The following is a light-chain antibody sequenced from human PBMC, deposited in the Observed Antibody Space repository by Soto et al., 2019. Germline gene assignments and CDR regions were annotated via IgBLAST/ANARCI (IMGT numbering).Light chain of an antibody. CDR3: CSYAGGSTYV. CDR1: SSDVGSYSL. CDR2: EGS. Sequence: QSVLTQPASVSGSPGQSITMSCTGSSSDVGSYSLVSWYQHHPGKAPELMIYEGSKRPSGVSNRFSGSKSGNTASLTISGLQAEDEADYYCCSYAGGSTYVFGSGTKVTVL. J-gene: IGLJ1*01. V-gene: IGLV2-23*01.